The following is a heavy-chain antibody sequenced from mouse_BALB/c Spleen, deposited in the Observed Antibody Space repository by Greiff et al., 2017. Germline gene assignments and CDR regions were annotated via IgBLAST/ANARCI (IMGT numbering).Heavy chain of an antibody. CDR3: ARGLGDGYYPFAY. Sequence: EVKLMESGGGLVKPGGSLKLSCAASGFTFSSYAMSWVRQTPEKRLEWVASISSGGSTYYPDSVKGRFTISRDNARNILYLQMSSLRSEDTAMYYCARGLGDGYYPFAYWGQGTLVTVSA. V-gene: IGHV5-6-5*01. D-gene: IGHD2-3*01. J-gene: IGHJ3*01. CDR2: ISSGGST. CDR1: GFTFSSYA.